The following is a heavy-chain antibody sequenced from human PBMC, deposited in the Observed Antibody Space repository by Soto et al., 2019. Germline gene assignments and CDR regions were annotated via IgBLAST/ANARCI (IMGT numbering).Heavy chain of an antibody. CDR2: LLSRGTA. J-gene: IGHJ3*01. V-gene: IGHV4-59*13. CDR1: GSSXXXSX. D-gene: IGHD1-26*01. CDR3: AREKDLILGGYAFGF. Sequence: QVQXQESGPRLVXPXXTLSLTCSXXGSSXXXSXWTXXRXXXXXXXEWVGHLLSRGTAAYNPALKGRVTISLDTPKREVSLELTSVIAADTAVYYCAREKDLILGGYAFGFWGPGTLVTVSS.